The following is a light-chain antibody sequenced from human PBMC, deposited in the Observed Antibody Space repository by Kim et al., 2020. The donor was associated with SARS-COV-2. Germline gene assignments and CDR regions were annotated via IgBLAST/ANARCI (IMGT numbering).Light chain of an antibody. CDR1: QSVTSSY. CDR3: QQYGTSLRT. CDR2: GAS. J-gene: IGKJ1*01. Sequence: EIVLTQSPGTLSLSPGERATLSCRASQSVTSSYLAWYQQKPGQPPRLLIYGASNRATGIPDRFSGSGSGTDFTLTISRPVSEDLAVYYCQQYGTSLRTFGQGTKVDIK. V-gene: IGKV3-20*01.